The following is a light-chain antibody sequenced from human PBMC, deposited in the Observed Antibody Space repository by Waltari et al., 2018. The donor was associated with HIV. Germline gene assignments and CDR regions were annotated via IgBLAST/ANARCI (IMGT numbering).Light chain of an antibody. Sequence: QSVLTQSPSASGTPGQRVTISCSGSGSNIGSNNVHWYQQVPGTAPKLLIYRNNLRPSGVPDRFSGSKSGASAALAISGLQSEYEADYYCAAWDDSLNGPVVGGGTRLTVL. V-gene: IGLV1-44*01. CDR3: AAWDDSLNGPV. J-gene: IGLJ2*01. CDR2: RNN. CDR1: GSNIGSNN.